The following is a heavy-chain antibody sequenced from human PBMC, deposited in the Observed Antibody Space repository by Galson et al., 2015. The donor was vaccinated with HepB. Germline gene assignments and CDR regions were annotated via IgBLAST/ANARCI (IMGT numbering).Heavy chain of an antibody. V-gene: IGHV1-18*04. J-gene: IGHJ4*02. CDR2: ISAYNGNT. Sequence: QSGAEVKKPGESLKVSCKASGYTFTSYGISWVRQAPGQGLEWMGWISAYNGNTNYAQKLQGRVTMTTDTSTSTAYMELRSLRSDDTAVYYCARVGIPLWFGPPIQPVDYWGQGTLVTVSS. D-gene: IGHD3-10*01. CDR3: ARVGIPLWFGPPIQPVDY. CDR1: GYTFTSYG.